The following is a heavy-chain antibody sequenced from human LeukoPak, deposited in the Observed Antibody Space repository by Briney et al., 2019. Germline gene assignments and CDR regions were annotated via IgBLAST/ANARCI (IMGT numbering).Heavy chain of an antibody. V-gene: IGHV4-39*07. Sequence: SQTLSLTCTVSGGSISSSSYYWGWIRQPPGKGLEWIGSIYYSGSTYYNPSLKSRVTISVDTSKNQFSLKLSSVTAADTAVYYGGGGGGQRRVRGGYYFDYWGQGTLVTVSS. CDR1: GGSISSSSYY. D-gene: IGHD6-13*01. CDR2: IYYSGST. CDR3: GGGGGQRRVRGGYYFDY. J-gene: IGHJ4*02.